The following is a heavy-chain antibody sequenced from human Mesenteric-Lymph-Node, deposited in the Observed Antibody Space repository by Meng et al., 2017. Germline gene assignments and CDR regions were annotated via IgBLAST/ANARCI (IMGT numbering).Heavy chain of an antibody. Sequence: ASVKVSCKASGYTFTGYYMHWVRQAPGQGLEWMGRINPNSGGTNYAQKFQGRVTMTEDTSTDTAYMELSSLRSEDTAVYYCATDMAATHYYYYGMDVWGQGTTVTVSS. CDR1: GYTFTGYY. CDR3: ATDMAATHYYYYGMDV. CDR2: INPNSGGT. J-gene: IGHJ6*02. D-gene: IGHD5-24*01. V-gene: IGHV1-2*06.